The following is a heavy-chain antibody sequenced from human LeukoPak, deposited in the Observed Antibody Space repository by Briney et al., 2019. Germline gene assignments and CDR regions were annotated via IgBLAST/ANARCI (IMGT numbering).Heavy chain of an antibody. CDR2: ITSSATT. J-gene: IGHJ3*02. V-gene: IGHV3-48*04. CDR1: GFTFSSYS. CDR3: ARDLGPHSSSPNSGAFDI. D-gene: IGHD6-6*01. Sequence: GGSLRLSCAASGFTFSSYSMNWVRQAPGKGLEWVSYITSSATTYYADSVKGRFTISRDNAKTSLYLQMNSLRAEDTAVYYCARDLGPHSSSPNSGAFDIWGQGTMVTVSS.